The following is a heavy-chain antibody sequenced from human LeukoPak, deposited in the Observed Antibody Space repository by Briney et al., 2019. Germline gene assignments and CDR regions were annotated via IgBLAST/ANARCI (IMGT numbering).Heavy chain of an antibody. J-gene: IGHJ4*02. V-gene: IGHV3-74*01. CDR3: AREAVTRNYFDY. D-gene: IGHD4-17*01. CDR1: GFTFSGYW. Sequence: PGGSLGLSCAASGFTFSGYWMHWVRQAPGKGLVWVSHIKSDGSSTSYADSVKGRFTISRDSAKNTLFLQMNSLRDEDTAVYYCAREAVTRNYFDYWGQGTLVTVSS. CDR2: IKSDGSST.